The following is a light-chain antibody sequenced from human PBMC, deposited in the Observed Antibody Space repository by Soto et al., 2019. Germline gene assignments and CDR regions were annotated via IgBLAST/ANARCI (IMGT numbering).Light chain of an antibody. CDR2: KAS. J-gene: IGKJ1*01. CDR1: QTISSW. Sequence: DIHMTQSPSTLSGSVGDRVTITGRPSQTISSWLAWYQQKPGKAPKLLNYKASTLKSGVPSRFSGSGSGTEFALTTSSLQPEDFATYYCQQLNSYPQPFGQGPKLE. CDR3: QQLNSYPQP. V-gene: IGKV1-5*03.